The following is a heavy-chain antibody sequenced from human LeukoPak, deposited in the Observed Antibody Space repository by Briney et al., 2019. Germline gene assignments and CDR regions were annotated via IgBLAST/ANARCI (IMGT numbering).Heavy chain of an antibody. CDR1: GFTVTSTY. J-gene: IGHJ4*02. D-gene: IGHD2/OR15-2a*01. Sequence: GGSLRLSCAASGFTVTSTYITWVRQAPGKGLEWVSIIHISGSTYYADSVRGRFTISRDNSKNTVYPQMNSLRADDTAVYYCARAVEYLPLDYWGQGTLVAVSS. CDR2: IHISGST. CDR3: ARAVEYLPLDY. V-gene: IGHV3-66*01.